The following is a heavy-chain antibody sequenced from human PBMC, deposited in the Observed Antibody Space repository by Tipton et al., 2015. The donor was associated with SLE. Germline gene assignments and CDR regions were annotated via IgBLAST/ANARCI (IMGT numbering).Heavy chain of an antibody. V-gene: IGHV4-59*11. D-gene: IGHD4-11*01. J-gene: IGHJ5*02. Sequence: TLSLTCTVSGDSIINHYWTWIRQPPGKGLEWIGYIHYSGSTTYNPSLKGRVTMSIDTSRNQFSLKLSSVTAADTAVYYCARGEDDYHSKGGWLDPWGQGSLVTVSS. CDR2: IHYSGST. CDR1: GDSIINHY. CDR3: ARGEDDYHSKGGWLDP.